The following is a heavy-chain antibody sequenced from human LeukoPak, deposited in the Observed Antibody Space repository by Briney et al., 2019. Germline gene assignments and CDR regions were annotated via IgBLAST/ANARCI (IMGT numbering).Heavy chain of an antibody. J-gene: IGHJ5*02. Sequence: GGSLRLSCLASGFTFSNYAMSWVHQAPGKGLEWVSAISGSGGSTYYADSVKGRFTISRDNSKNTLYLQMNSLRAEDTAVYYCAKKMRLLAVAGTWGQGTLVTVSS. CDR2: ISGSGGST. V-gene: IGHV3-23*01. CDR1: GFTFSNYA. D-gene: IGHD6-19*01. CDR3: AKKMRLLAVAGT.